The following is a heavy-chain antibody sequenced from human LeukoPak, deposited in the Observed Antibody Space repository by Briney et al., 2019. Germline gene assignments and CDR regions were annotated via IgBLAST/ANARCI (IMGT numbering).Heavy chain of an antibody. V-gene: IGHV3-48*03. Sequence: PGGSLRLSCAASGFTFSSYEMNWVRQAPGKGLEWVSYISSSGSTIYYADSVKGRFTISRDNAKNSLYLQMNSLRAEDTAVYYYARDRGGDFDYWGQGTLVTVSS. CDR2: ISSSGSTI. D-gene: IGHD2-21*01. CDR3: ARDRGGDFDY. CDR1: GFTFSSYE. J-gene: IGHJ4*02.